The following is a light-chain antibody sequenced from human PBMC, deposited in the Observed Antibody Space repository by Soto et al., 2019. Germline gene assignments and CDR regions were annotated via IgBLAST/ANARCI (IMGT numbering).Light chain of an antibody. CDR3: HQYYSLPLT. J-gene: IGKJ4*01. Sequence: IVMTQSPDSLAVSLGERATINCRSSQTVLYSTNNKNYLAWYQQKRGQPPKLLISWASTRESGVPDRFSGSGSGTDFTLTISSLQAEDVAVYYCHQYYSLPLTFGGGTKVEIK. CDR2: WAS. V-gene: IGKV4-1*01. CDR1: QTVLYSTNNKNY.